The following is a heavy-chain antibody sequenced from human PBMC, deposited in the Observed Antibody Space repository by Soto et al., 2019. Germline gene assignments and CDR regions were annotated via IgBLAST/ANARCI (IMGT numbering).Heavy chain of an antibody. Sequence: QVQLQQWGAGLLKPSETLSLTCAVYGGSFSGYYWSWIRQPPGKGLEWIGEINHSGSTNYNPSLKSRVTISVDTSKNQFSLKLTSVTAADTAVYYCARNTTGYCTTSPCYAVLDYWGQGTLVTVSS. CDR1: GGSFSGYY. CDR3: ARNTTGYCTTSPCYAVLDY. J-gene: IGHJ4*02. V-gene: IGHV4-34*01. D-gene: IGHD2-2*01. CDR2: INHSGST.